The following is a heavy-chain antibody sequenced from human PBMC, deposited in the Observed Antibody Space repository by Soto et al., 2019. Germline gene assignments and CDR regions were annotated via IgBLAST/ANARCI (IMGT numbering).Heavy chain of an antibody. CDR2: ISSNAGTT. V-gene: IGHV3-64*01. J-gene: IGHJ4*02. CDR3: VRRVSGNYDN. D-gene: IGHD1-7*01. CDR1: GFTFSSYD. Sequence: EVQLAESGGGMVQPGGSLRLSCVASGFTFSSYDMHWVRQAPGKGLEYVSSISSNAGTTYYGNSVKGRFTISSDNSKNTLYLQMGSLRAEDMAVYYCVRRVSGNYDNWGQGTLVTVSS.